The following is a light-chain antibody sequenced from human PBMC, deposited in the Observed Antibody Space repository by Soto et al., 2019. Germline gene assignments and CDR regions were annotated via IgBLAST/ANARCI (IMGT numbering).Light chain of an antibody. CDR1: SSDVGEENY. J-gene: IGLJ2*01. CDR2: EVS. V-gene: IGLV2-8*01. CDR3: SAYAGSAVV. Sequence: QSALTQPPSASGSPGQSVTITCSGTSSDVGEENYVSWYQQHPGKVPKLILYEVSKRPSGVPDRFSGSRSGNSASLTVSGLEAEDEDDYDCSAYAGSAVVFGGGTKLTVL.